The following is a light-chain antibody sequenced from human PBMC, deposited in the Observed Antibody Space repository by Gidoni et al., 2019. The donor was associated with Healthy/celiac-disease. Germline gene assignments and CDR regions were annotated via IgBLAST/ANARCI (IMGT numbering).Light chain of an antibody. CDR3: QQYNKWPPWT. Sequence: EIVMTQSPVTLSVSPGERATLSCRASQSVSNNVAWYQQKPGQAPRLLIYGASTRTTGIPARFSGSGSGTEFTLTISSLQSEDFALYYCQQYNKWPPWTFXQXTKVEIK. V-gene: IGKV3-15*01. J-gene: IGKJ1*01. CDR1: QSVSNN. CDR2: GAS.